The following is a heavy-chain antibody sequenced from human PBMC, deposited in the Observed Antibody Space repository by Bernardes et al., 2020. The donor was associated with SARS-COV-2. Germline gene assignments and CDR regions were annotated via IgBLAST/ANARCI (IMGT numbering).Heavy chain of an antibody. Sequence: GGSLSPSSAASGFTLSRYTMNWVRPAPGKGLEWISSISTSSSYISYSDSVRGRFTISRDNAKNSVSLQMNSLRAEDTAVYYCARVDFSNLYYFDYWGQGTPVTVSS. D-gene: IGHD4-4*01. V-gene: IGHV3-21*06. CDR1: GFTLSRYT. CDR3: ARVDFSNLYYFDY. CDR2: ISTSSSYI. J-gene: IGHJ4*02.